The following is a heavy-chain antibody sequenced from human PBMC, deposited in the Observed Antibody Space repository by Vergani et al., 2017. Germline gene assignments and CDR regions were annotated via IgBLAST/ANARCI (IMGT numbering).Heavy chain of an antibody. CDR3: ARVGTSSNRDYFDY. J-gene: IGHJ4*02. D-gene: IGHD2-2*01. CDR1: GYTFTDYF. CDR2: INPNSGGT. V-gene: IGHV1-2*02. Sequence: QVQLVQSGAEVKKPGASVKVSCKASGYTFTDYFMHWVRQAPGQGLEWMGWINPNSGGTNYAQKFQGRVTMIRDTSISTAYMELSNLRSDDTAVYYCARVGTSSNRDYFDYWGQGTLVTVSS.